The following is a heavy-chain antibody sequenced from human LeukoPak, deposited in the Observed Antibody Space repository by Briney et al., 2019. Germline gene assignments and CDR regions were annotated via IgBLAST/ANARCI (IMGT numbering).Heavy chain of an antibody. CDR1: GGSISSSSYY. D-gene: IGHD6-19*01. CDR2: IYYSGST. V-gene: IGHV4-39*07. Sequence: SETLSLTCTVSGGSISSSSYYWGWIRQPPGKGLEWIGSIYYSGSTYYNPSLKSRVTISVDTSKNQFSLKLSSVTAADTAVYYCARGVVAVAGRVFDYWDQGTLVTVSS. J-gene: IGHJ4*02. CDR3: ARGVVAVAGRVFDY.